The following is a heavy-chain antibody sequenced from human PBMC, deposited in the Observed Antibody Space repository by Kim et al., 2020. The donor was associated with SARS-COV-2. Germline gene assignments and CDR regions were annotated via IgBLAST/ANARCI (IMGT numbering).Heavy chain of an antibody. J-gene: IGHJ2*01. CDR3: AKDFESSSYPNWYFDL. Sequence: SVKGRFTISRDNSKNTLYLQMNSLRAEDTAVYYCAKDFESSSYPNWYFDLWGRGTLVTVSS. D-gene: IGHD6-6*01. V-gene: IGHV3-23*01.